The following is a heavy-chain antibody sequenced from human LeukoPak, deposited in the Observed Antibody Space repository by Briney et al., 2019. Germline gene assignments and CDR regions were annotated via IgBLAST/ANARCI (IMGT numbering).Heavy chain of an antibody. V-gene: IGHV3-15*01. Sequence: GSLRLSCTASGFTFSNAWMFWVRQAPGKGLEWVGRIKSKTDGGTTDYAAPVKGRFGISRDDSKNTVYLQMNSLKTEDTAVYYCTTDRWLRTLFWYFTLWGRGTLVTVSS. CDR2: IKSKTDGGTT. D-gene: IGHD2-15*01. CDR3: TTDRWLRTLFWYFTL. CDR1: GFTFSNAW. J-gene: IGHJ2*01.